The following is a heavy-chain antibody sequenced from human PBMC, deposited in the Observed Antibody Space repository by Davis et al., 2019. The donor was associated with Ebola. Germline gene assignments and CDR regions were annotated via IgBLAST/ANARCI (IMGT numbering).Heavy chain of an antibody. CDR3: ARMVVRGYAFDI. D-gene: IGHD2-21*01. CDR2: IYSGGST. CDR1: GFTVSSNY. J-gene: IGHJ3*02. V-gene: IGHV3-53*01. Sequence: GESPKISCAASGFTVSSNYMSWVRQAPGKGLEWVSVIYSGGSTYYADSVKGRFTISRDNSKNTLYLQMNSLRAEDTAVYYCARMVVRGYAFDIWGQGTMVTVSS.